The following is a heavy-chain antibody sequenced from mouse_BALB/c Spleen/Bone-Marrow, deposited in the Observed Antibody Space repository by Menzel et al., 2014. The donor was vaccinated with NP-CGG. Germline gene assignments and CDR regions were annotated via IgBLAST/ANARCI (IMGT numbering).Heavy chain of an antibody. CDR1: GFNIKDTY. D-gene: IGHD1-1*01. V-gene: IGHV14-3*02. CDR3: ARSRDYGSSYYAMDY. Sequence: EVQLQQSGAELVKPGASVKLSRTASGFNIKDTYMHWVKQRPEQGLEWMGRIDPANGNTKYDPKFQGKATITADTSSNTAYLQLSSLTSEDTAVYYCARSRDYGSSYYAMDYWGQGTSVTVSS. CDR2: IDPANGNT. J-gene: IGHJ4*01.